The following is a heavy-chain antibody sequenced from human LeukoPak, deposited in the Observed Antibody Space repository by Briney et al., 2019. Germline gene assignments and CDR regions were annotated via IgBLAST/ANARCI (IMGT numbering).Heavy chain of an antibody. V-gene: IGHV3-73*01. CDR3: TRLIAAAGTGRDWFDP. CDR2: IRSKANSYAT. Sequence: GGSLRLSCAASGFTFSGSAMHWVRQASGKGLEWVGRIRSKANSYATAYAASVKGRFTISRDDSKHTAYLQMNSLKTEDTAVYYCTRLIAAAGTGRDWFDPWGQGTLVTVSS. J-gene: IGHJ5*02. D-gene: IGHD6-13*01. CDR1: GFTFSGSA.